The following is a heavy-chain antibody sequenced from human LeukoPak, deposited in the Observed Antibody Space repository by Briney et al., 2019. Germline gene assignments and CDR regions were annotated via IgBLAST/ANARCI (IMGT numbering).Heavy chain of an antibody. D-gene: IGHD4-17*01. J-gene: IGHJ4*02. Sequence: ASVKVSCKASGYTFTSYGISWVRQAPGQGLEWMGWISGYNGDTNYAQKLQGRVTMTTDTSTSTAYMELRSLKSDDTAVYYCARAGATVTSHFDSWGQGTLVTVSS. CDR2: ISGYNGDT. V-gene: IGHV1-18*01. CDR3: ARAGATVTSHFDS. CDR1: GYTFTSYG.